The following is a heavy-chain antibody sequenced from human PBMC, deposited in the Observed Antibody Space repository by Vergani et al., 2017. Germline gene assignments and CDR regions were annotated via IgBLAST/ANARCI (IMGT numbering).Heavy chain of an antibody. D-gene: IGHD4-17*01. CDR2: IYTSGST. CDR1: GGSISSGSYY. Sequence: QVQLQESGPGLVKPPQTLSLTCTVSGGSISSGSYYWSWIRQPAGKGLEWIGRIYTSGSTNYNPSLKSRVTISVDTSKNQFSLKLSSVTAADTAVYYCARATVDAFDIWGQGTMVTVSS. CDR3: ARATVDAFDI. V-gene: IGHV4-61*02. J-gene: IGHJ3*02.